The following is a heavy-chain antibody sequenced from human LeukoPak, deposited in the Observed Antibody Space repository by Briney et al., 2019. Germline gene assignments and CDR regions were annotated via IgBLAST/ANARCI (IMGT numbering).Heavy chain of an antibody. D-gene: IGHD4-17*01. CDR1: GFTFSSYS. CDR2: ISSSSSYI. CDR3: ATLMTTVTTSGASRFDY. V-gene: IGHV3-21*01. J-gene: IGHJ4*02. Sequence: GGSLRLSCAASGFTFSSYSMNWVRQAPGKGLEWVSSISSSSSYIYHADSAKGRFTISRDNAKNSLYLQMNSLRAEDTAVYYCATLMTTVTTSGASRFDYWGQGTLVTVSS.